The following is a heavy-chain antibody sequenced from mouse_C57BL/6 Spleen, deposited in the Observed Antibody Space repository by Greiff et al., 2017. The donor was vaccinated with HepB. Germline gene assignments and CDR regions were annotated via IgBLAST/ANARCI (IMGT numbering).Heavy chain of an antibody. V-gene: IGHV5-9-1*02. D-gene: IGHD1-1*01. Sequence: EVKLQESGAGLVKPGGSLKLSCAASGFTFSSYAMSWVRQTPEKRLEWVAYISSGGDYIYYADTVKGRFTISRDNARNTLYLQMSSLKSEDTAMYYCTRHYGSSYAMDYWGQGTSVTVSS. CDR3: TRHYGSSYAMDY. CDR1: GFTFSSYA. CDR2: ISSGGDYI. J-gene: IGHJ4*01.